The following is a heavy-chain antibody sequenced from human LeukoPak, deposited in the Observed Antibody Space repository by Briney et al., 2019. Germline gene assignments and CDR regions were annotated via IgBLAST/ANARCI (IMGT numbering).Heavy chain of an antibody. CDR3: ARDQSGSPLYYFDY. V-gene: IGHV1-18*01. CDR2: ISAYNGNT. Sequence: APVKVSFKASGYTFTSYGISWVRQAPGQGLEWMGWISAYNGNTNYAQKLQGRVTMTTDTSTSTAYMELRSLRSDDTAVYYCARDQSGSPLYYFDYWGQGTLVTVSS. CDR1: GYTFTSYG. D-gene: IGHD1-26*01. J-gene: IGHJ4*02.